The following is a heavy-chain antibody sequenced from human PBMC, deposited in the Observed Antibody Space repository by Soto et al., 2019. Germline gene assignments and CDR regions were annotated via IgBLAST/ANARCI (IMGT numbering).Heavy chain of an antibody. J-gene: IGHJ6*02. CDR2: INPNSGGT. CDR3: ARGVVVPAAMPGGEIEYYYYYGMDV. D-gene: IGHD2-2*01. V-gene: IGHV1-2*04. Sequence: ASVKVSCKASGYTFTGYYMHWVRQAPGQGLEWMGWINPNSGGTNYAQKFQGWVTMTRDTSISTACMELSRLRSDDTAVYYCARGVVVPAAMPGGEIEYYYYYGMDVWGQGTTVTV. CDR1: GYTFTGYY.